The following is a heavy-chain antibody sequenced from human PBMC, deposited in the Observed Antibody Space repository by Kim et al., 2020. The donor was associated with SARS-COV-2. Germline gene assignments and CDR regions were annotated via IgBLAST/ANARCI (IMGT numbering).Heavy chain of an antibody. V-gene: IGHV3-21*01. CDR3: ATTVPHSAGDFDY. D-gene: IGHD4-17*01. CDR2: ISSSSSYI. J-gene: IGHJ4*02. Sequence: GGSLRLSCAASGFTFSSYSMNWVRQAPGKGLEWVSSISSSSSYIYYADSVKGRFTISRDNAKNSLYLQMNSLRAEDTAVYYCATTVPHSAGDFDYWGQGTLVTVSS. CDR1: GFTFSSYS.